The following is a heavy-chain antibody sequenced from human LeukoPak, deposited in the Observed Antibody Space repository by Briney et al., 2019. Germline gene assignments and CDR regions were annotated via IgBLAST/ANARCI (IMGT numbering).Heavy chain of an antibody. V-gene: IGHV3-74*01. J-gene: IGHJ4*02. CDR1: GFTFSSYW. CDR3: TGHHQAYNRTY. Sequence: GGSLRLSCAASGFTFSSYWMHWVRQAPGKGLVWVSRIATDGSSTTYADSLRGRFTVSRDNAKDTLYLQMNSLRAEDTAVYYCTGHHQAYNRTYWGQGTLVTVSS. D-gene: IGHD1-14*01. CDR2: IATDGSST.